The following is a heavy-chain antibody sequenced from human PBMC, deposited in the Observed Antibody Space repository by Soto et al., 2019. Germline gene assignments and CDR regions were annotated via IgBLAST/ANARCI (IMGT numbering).Heavy chain of an antibody. Sequence: VQLVESGGGLVQPGGSLRLSCAASGFTFSSYSMNWVRQAPGKGLEWVSYISSSSSTIYYADSVKGRFTISRDNAKNSLYLQMNSLRAEDTAVYYCARDSGDSSSWFFDYWGQGTLVTVSS. J-gene: IGHJ4*02. CDR3: ARDSGDSSSWFFDY. V-gene: IGHV3-48*01. CDR2: ISSSSSTI. D-gene: IGHD6-13*01. CDR1: GFTFSSYS.